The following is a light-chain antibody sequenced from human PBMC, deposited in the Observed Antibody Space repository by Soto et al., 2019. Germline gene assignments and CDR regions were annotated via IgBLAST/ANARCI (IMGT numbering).Light chain of an antibody. CDR3: QSFDTSLSGSI. CDR1: SSNIGADFD. J-gene: IGLJ2*01. CDR2: GNN. V-gene: IGLV1-40*01. Sequence: QSVLTQPPSVSGAPGQRVTISCTGSSSNIGADFDVHWYQHFPGTAPKLLIYGNNNRPSGVPDRFSGSKSDTSASLAITGLQAEDEADYYCQSFDTSLSGSIFGGGTKLTVL.